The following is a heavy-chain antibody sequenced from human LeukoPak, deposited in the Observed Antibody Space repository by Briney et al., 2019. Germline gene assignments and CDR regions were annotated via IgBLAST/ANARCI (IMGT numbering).Heavy chain of an antibody. D-gene: IGHD2-2*01. J-gene: IGHJ4*02. CDR2: IYYSGST. V-gene: IGHV4-39*01. CDR1: GGSISSSSYY. CDR3: ARPLGYCSSTSCYAY. Sequence: PSETLSLTCTVSGGSISSSSYYWGWIRQPPGKGLEWIGSIYYSGSTYYNPSLKRRVTISVDTSKNQFSLKLSSVTAADTAVYYCARPLGYCSSTSCYAYWGQGTLVTVSS.